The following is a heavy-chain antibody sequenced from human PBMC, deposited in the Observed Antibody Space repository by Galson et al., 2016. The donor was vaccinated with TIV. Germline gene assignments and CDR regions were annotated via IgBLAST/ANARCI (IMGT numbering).Heavy chain of an antibody. Sequence: EPLSLTCTASGGSVISGDYHWGWIRQHPGKGLEWIGSMYYTGRTYYNPSLRGRVAISIDTSKNQFSLKLRSMTAADTAVYYCARDRPSGLFDHWGQGTQVTVSS. CDR1: GGSVISGDYH. CDR2: MYYTGRT. D-gene: IGHD1-26*01. J-gene: IGHJ4*02. CDR3: ARDRPSGLFDH. V-gene: IGHV4-39*07.